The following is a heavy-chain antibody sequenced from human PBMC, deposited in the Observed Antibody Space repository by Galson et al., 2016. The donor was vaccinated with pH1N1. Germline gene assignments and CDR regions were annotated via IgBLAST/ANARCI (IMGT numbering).Heavy chain of an antibody. D-gene: IGHD2-21*02. V-gene: IGHV3-30*04. Sequence: SLRLSCAASGFTFSDNIMHWVRQAPGKALDWVAFAPFDGREEIYADSVKGRFTISRDDSTHTLYLQMSSLRAEDTAVYYCVSENSYETANENNYGTAFDIWGQGTMVIVSS. CDR1: GFTFSDNI. CDR2: APFDGREE. J-gene: IGHJ3*02. CDR3: VSENSYETANENNYGTAFDI.